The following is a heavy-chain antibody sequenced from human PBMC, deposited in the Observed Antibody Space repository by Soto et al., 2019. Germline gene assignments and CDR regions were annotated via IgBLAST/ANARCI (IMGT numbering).Heavy chain of an antibody. V-gene: IGHV4-34*02. D-gene: IGHD2-8*02. J-gene: IGHJ5*02. Sequence: QAQKQQSGARLLKPSETLSLTCSVSGGSFTGYFYSWIRQSPGRGLEWIGEINDGGITKYSPSVKSRAIMSAVTAKKQFSLTLTSLTAADTGVYFCVSTTRLLVPWGQGTPV. CDR1: GGSFTGYF. CDR2: INDGGIT. CDR3: VSTTRLLVP.